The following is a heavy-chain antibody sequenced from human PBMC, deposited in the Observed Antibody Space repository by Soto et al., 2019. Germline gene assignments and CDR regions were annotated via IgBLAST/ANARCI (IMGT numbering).Heavy chain of an antibody. J-gene: IGHJ4*02. CDR3: ARLGSTYYDYIWGSSPSDY. V-gene: IGHV1-3*01. CDR1: GYTFTSYA. CDR2: INAGNGNT. Sequence: QVQLVQSGAEVKKPGASVKVSCKASGYTFTSYAMHWVRQAPGQRLEWMGWINAGNGNTKYSQKFQGRVTITRDTSASTAYMELSSLRSEDTAVYYCARLGSTYYDYIWGSSPSDYWGQGTLVTVSS. D-gene: IGHD3-16*01.